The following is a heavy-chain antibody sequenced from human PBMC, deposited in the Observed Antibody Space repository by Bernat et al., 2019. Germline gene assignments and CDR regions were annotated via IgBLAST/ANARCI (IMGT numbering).Heavy chain of an antibody. Sequence: QLQVQESGPGLVKPSETLSLTCSVSGDSMSSTSYYWGWVRQPPGKGLEWIGSISYTGSPYYNPSLESRLIMSVDTSKNQFSLKLTSVTAADTAVYYCARPPFTGDRGRGTFDIWGQGTMVTVSS. D-gene: IGHD7-27*01. CDR3: ARPPFTGDRGRGTFDI. V-gene: IGHV4-39*01. J-gene: IGHJ3*02. CDR1: GDSMSSTSYY. CDR2: ISYTGSP.